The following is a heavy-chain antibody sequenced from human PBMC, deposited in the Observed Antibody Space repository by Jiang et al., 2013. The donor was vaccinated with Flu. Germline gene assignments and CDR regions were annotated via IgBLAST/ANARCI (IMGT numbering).Heavy chain of an antibody. Sequence: RLSCAASGFTFSSYGMHWVRQAPGKGLEWVAVIWYDGSNKYYADSVKGRFTISRDNSKNTLYLQMNSLRAEDTAVYYCARERSSGWYSRDAASNRWSSFDIWGQGTMVTVSS. J-gene: IGHJ3*02. D-gene: IGHD6-19*01. CDR2: IWYDGSNK. V-gene: IGHV3-33*01. CDR1: GFTFSSYG. CDR3: ARERSSGWYSRDAASNRWSSFDI.